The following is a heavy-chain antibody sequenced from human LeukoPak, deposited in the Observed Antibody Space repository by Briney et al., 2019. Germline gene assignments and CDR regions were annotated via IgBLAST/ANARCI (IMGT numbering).Heavy chain of an antibody. D-gene: IGHD3-10*01. V-gene: IGHV3-7*03. CDR1: GFTFSSYW. J-gene: IGHJ3*02. CDR3: ARGGGYDAFDI. CDR2: IKQDGSEK. Sequence: GGSLRLSCAASGFTFSSYWMSWVRQAPGKGLEWVANIKQDGSEKYYVDSVKGRFSISRDNAKNSLYLQMNSLRAEDTAVYYCARGGGYDAFDIWGQGTMVTVSS.